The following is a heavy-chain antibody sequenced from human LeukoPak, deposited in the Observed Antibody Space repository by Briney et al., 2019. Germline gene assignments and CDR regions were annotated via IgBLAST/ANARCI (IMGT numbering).Heavy chain of an antibody. J-gene: IGHJ4*02. CDR2: IIPIFGTA. Sequence: GASVKVSGKASGGTFSSYAISWVRQAPGQGLEWMGGIIPIFGTANYAQKFQGRVTITADESTSTAYMELSSLRSEDTAVYYCARVGLGLLYYFDYWGQGTLVTVSS. CDR1: GGTFSSYA. V-gene: IGHV1-69*13. CDR3: ARVGLGLLYYFDY. D-gene: IGHD3-22*01.